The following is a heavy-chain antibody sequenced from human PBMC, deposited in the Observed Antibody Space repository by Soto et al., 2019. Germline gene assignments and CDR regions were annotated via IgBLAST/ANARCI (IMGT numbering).Heavy chain of an antibody. Sequence: QVQLQESGPGLVKPSGTLSLTCAVSGGSISSSNWWSWVRQPPGKGLEWIGEIYHSGSTNYNPSLKSRVTISVDKSKNQFSLKLSSVTAADTAVYYCARTLYYYGSGSYIYAFDIWGQGTMVTVSS. CDR2: IYHSGST. V-gene: IGHV4-4*02. CDR1: GGSISSSNW. J-gene: IGHJ3*02. D-gene: IGHD3-10*01. CDR3: ARTLYYYGSGSYIYAFDI.